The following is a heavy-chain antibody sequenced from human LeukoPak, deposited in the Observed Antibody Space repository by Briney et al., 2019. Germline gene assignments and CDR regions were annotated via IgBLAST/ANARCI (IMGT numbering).Heavy chain of an antibody. D-gene: IGHD3-3*01. CDR1: GYTFTGYY. CDR3: ARDKGVKFLERAGSRFDP. V-gene: IGHV1-2*02. J-gene: IGHJ5*02. CDR2: INPNSGGT. Sequence: GASVKVSCKASGYTFTGYYMYWVRQAPGQGLEWMGWINPNSGGTNYAQKFQGRVTMTRDTSISTAYMELSRLRSDDTAVYYCARDKGVKFLERAGSRFDPWGQGTLVTVSS.